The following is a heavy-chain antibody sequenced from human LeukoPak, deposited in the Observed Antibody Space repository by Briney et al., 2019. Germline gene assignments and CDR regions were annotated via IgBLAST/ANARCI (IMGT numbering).Heavy chain of an antibody. CDR3: ARGFGRFGHRFGY. CDR1: GFTFSSFE. V-gene: IGHV3-48*03. J-gene: IGHJ4*02. CDR2: MSSRDNTR. Sequence: PGGSLRLSCSASGFTFSSFEMGWVRQAPGKGLEWISYMSSRDNTRYYAESVRGRFTMSKDNAKNTLSLQMNSLRAEDTAFYYCARGFGRFGHRFGYLGQGTLVTVSS. D-gene: IGHD3-10*01.